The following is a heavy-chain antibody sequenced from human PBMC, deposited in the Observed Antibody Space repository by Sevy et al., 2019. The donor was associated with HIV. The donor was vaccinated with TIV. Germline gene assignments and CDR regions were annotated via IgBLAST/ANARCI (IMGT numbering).Heavy chain of an antibody. Sequence: GGSLRLSCAASGFTISTNYMSWVRQAPGKGLEWVSIIYTGGSTYYTDSVRGRFTISRDNPKNTLYLQMNSLRAEDTAVYFCASRIAATGRGEFDNWGQGTLVTVSS. V-gene: IGHV3-53*01. CDR1: GFTISTNY. CDR2: IYTGGST. J-gene: IGHJ5*02. D-gene: IGHD6-13*01. CDR3: ASRIAATGRGEFDN.